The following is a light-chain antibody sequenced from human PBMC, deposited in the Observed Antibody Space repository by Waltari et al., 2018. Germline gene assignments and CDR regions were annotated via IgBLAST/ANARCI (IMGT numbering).Light chain of an antibody. V-gene: IGKV3-15*01. CDR3: HQYTNWPPMYT. CDR2: GAS. J-gene: IGKJ2*01. Sequence: EIVLTQSPATLSVSPGERATLSCRASQSVTSNLAWYRQKPGQAPRLLIHGASTRAIGVPARFSGSGSGTEFTLTISSLQSEDFALYYCHQYTNWPPMYTFGQGTKLEIK. CDR1: QSVTSN.